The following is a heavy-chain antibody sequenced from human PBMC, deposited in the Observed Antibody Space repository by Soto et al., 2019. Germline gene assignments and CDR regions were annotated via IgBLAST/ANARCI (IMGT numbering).Heavy chain of an antibody. CDR2: FDPEDGET. V-gene: IGHV1-24*01. CDR3: ASGDLDWFDP. J-gene: IGHJ5*02. Sequence: GASVKVSCKVSGYTLTELSMHWVRQAPGKRLEWMGGFDPEDGETIYAQKFQGRVTMTGDTSTGTAYMELSSLRSEDTAVYYCASGDLDWFDPWGQGTLVTVSS. CDR1: GYTLTELS. D-gene: IGHD4-17*01.